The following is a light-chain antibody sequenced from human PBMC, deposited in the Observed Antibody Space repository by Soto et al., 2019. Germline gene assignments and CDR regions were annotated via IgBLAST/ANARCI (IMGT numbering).Light chain of an antibody. CDR1: QSLNDY. CDR2: DVS. J-gene: IGKJ3*01. V-gene: IGKV3-11*01. CDR3: QQRDTWPPRFT. Sequence: EIVLTQSPTILSMSPGDRATLSCRASQSLNDYVAWYQQKPGQAPRLLIYDVSKRATGIPARFGGSGSGTDFTLTISSLEAEDLAVYYCQQRDTWPPRFTFGPGTTVDS.